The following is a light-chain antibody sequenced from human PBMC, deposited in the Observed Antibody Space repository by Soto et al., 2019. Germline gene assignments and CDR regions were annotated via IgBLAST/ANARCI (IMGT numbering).Light chain of an antibody. CDR3: QKYKDYSPVCR. CDR1: HGVANY. J-gene: IGKJ2*04. Sequence: DIQLTQSPSTLSASVGDKVIITCRASHGVANYLAWYQQKPGEAPKHLIYEASNLRSGVPSRFSGSGSGTEFTLTITGLQSDDFATYYCQKYKDYSPVCRFGQGTKVEIK. CDR2: EAS. V-gene: IGKV1-5*01.